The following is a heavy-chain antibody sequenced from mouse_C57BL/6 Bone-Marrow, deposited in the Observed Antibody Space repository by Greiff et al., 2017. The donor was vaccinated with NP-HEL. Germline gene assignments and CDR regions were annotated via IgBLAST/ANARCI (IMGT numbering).Heavy chain of an antibody. Sequence: EVKLVESGGGLVKPGGSLKLSCAASGFTFSDYGMHWVRQAPEKGLEWVAYISSGSGTIYYADTVKGRFTISRDNAKNTLFLQMTSLRSEDTAMYYCARRDYEDWGQGTTLTVSS. J-gene: IGHJ2*01. CDR1: GFTFSDYG. D-gene: IGHD2-4*01. V-gene: IGHV5-17*01. CDR2: ISSGSGTI. CDR3: ARRDYED.